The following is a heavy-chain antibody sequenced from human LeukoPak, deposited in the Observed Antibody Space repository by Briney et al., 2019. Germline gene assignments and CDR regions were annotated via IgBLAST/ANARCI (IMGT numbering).Heavy chain of an antibody. CDR2: ISSNGGST. D-gene: IGHD2-21*01. Sequence: PGGSLRLSCAASGFTFSSYAMHWVRQAPGKGLEYVSAISSNGGSTYYANSVKGGFTISRDNSKNTLYLQMGSLRAEDMAVYYCARGNSPDGSGAEYFQHWGQGTLVTVSS. V-gene: IGHV3-64*01. CDR3: ARGNSPDGSGAEYFQH. CDR1: GFTFSSYA. J-gene: IGHJ1*01.